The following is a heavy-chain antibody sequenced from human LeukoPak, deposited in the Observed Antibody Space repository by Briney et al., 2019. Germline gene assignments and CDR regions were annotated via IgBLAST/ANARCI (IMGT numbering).Heavy chain of an antibody. CDR2: INPSGGST. Sequence: ASVTVSCKASGYTFTSYYMHWVRQAPGQGLEWMGIINPSGGSTSYAQKFQGRVTMTRDMSTSTVYMELSSLRSEDTAVYYCARGQGYSSSSDGNWFDPWGQGTLVTVSS. J-gene: IGHJ5*02. CDR1: GYTFTSYY. CDR3: ARGQGYSSSSDGNWFDP. D-gene: IGHD6-6*01. V-gene: IGHV1-46*01.